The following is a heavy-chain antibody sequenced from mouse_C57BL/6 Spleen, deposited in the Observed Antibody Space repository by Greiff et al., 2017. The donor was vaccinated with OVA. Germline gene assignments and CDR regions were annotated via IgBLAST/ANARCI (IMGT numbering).Heavy chain of an antibody. CDR3: ARVPYDYDWALYAMDY. CDR1: GYTFTSYW. D-gene: IGHD2-4*01. V-gene: IGHV1-53*01. CDR2: INPSNGGT. J-gene: IGHJ4*01. Sequence: QVQLKQPGTELVKPGASVKLSCKASGYTFTSYWMHWVKQRPGQGLEWIGNINPSNGGTNYNEKFKSKATLTVDKSSSTAYMQLSSLTSEDSAVYYCARVPYDYDWALYAMDYWGQGTSVTVSS.